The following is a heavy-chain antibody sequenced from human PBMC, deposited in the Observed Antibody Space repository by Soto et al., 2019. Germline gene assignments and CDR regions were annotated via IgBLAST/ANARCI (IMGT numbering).Heavy chain of an antibody. CDR1: GSSFPKYP. J-gene: IGHJ5*02. CDR3: VRGGYSSSWERLDP. CDR2: ISHDGVTK. Sequence: PGGSLRLSCGASGSSFPKYPMRWVRQTPDKGLEWVAVISHDGVTKNSADSVKGRFSISRDNSRNTLYLEMNSLRTEDTAMYYCVRGGYSSSWERLDPWGQGTLVTVSS. V-gene: IGHV3-30-3*01. D-gene: IGHD4-4*01.